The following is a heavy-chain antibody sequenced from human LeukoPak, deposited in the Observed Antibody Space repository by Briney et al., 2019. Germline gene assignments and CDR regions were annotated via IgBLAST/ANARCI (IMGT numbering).Heavy chain of an antibody. Sequence: SETLSLTCTVSGVSISSYYWSWIRQPPGKGLEWIGYIYYSGSTNYNPSLKSRVTISVDTSKNQFSLILSSDTAAYTAVYYCARSHSVWTSFDYWGQGTLVTVSS. D-gene: IGHD3/OR15-3a*01. CDR1: GVSISSYY. V-gene: IGHV4-59*01. J-gene: IGHJ4*02. CDR2: IYYSGST. CDR3: ARSHSVWTSFDY.